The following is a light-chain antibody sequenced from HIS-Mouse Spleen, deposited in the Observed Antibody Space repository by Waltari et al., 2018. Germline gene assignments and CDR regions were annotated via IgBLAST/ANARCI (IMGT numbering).Light chain of an antibody. CDR2: KDS. CDR1: ALPKQY. V-gene: IGLV3-25*03. J-gene: IGLJ3*02. CDR3: QSADSSGTGWV. Sequence: SYELTQPPSVSVSPGQTARITCSGDALPKQYAYWYQQKPGQAPVLVIYKDSERPSGIPERFSGSSSGTTVTLTMSGVQAEDEADYYCQSADSSGTGWVFGGGTKLTVL.